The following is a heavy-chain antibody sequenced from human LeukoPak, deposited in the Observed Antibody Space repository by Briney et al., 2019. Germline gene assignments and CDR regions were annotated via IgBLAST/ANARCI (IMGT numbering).Heavy chain of an antibody. J-gene: IGHJ5*02. D-gene: IGHD2-2*02. CDR3: ARDPGYCSSTSCYIWFDP. Sequence: ASVKVSCKASGYTFTSYSISWVRQAPGQGPEWMGGIIPIFGTANYAQKFQGRVTITADESTSTAYMELSSLRSEDTAVYYCARDPGYCSSTSCYIWFDPWGQGTLVTVSS. CDR1: GYTFTSYS. V-gene: IGHV1-69*13. CDR2: IIPIFGTA.